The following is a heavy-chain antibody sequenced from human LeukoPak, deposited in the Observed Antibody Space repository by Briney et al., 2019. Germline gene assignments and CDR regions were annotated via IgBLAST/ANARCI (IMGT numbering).Heavy chain of an antibody. J-gene: IGHJ4*02. CDR1: GYTFTGYY. CDR2: INPNSGGT. Sequence: ASVKVSCKAFGYTFTGYYMHWVRQAPGQGLEWMGWINPNSGGTNYAQMLQGRVTMTRDTSISTAYMELSRLRSDDTAVYYCASGPTAMASDWGQGTLVTVSS. D-gene: IGHD5-18*01. CDR3: ASGPTAMASD. V-gene: IGHV1-2*02.